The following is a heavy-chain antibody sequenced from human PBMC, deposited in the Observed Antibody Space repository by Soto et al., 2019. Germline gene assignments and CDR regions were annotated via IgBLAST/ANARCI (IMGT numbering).Heavy chain of an antibody. Sequence: EVQLLESGGSLVHPGGSLRLSCAASGFSFSYFAMSWVRQARGKGLEWVAAISGSGGNTYYADSVKGRFTISRDNSKNTLCLQINSLRDEDTAVYYCAKDRGCSSWSTLDRWGQGTLVTVSP. V-gene: IGHV3-23*01. CDR3: AKDRGCSSWSTLDR. D-gene: IGHD1-26*01. CDR2: ISGSGGNT. CDR1: GFSFSYFA. J-gene: IGHJ4*02.